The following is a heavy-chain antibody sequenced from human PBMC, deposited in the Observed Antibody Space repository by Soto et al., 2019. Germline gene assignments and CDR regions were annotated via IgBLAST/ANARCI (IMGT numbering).Heavy chain of an antibody. Sequence: QMQLQESGPGLVKPSETLSLTCTVSGGSISRNSYYCGWIRQPPVKGLEWIGSIYYSGSTYYNPSLSSRVTISVYTSKNQFSLKLCSVTAADTAVYYCARHDWNGVDYWGQGTLVPVSA. J-gene: IGHJ4*02. D-gene: IGHD1-1*01. CDR2: IYYSGST. V-gene: IGHV4-39*01. CDR1: GGSISRNSYY. CDR3: ARHDWNGVDY.